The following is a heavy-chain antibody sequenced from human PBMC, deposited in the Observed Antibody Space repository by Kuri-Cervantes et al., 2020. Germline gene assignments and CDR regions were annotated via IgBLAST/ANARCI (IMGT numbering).Heavy chain of an antibody. V-gene: IGHV4-38-2*02. CDR3: ARLLKAGSSSWYFEAFPKNWFDP. CDR2: IYHSGST. Sequence: SETLSLTCTVSGYSISSGYYWGWIRQPPGKGLEWIGSIYHSGSTYYNPSLKSRVTISVDTSKNQFFLKLSSVTAADTAVYYCARLLKAGSSSWYFEAFPKNWFDPWGQGTLVTVSS. D-gene: IGHD6-13*01. CDR1: GYSISSGYY. J-gene: IGHJ5*02.